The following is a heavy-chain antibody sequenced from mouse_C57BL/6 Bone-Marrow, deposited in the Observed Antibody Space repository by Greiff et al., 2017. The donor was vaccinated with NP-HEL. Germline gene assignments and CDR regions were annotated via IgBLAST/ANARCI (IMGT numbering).Heavy chain of an antibody. Sequence: QVTLKVCGPGILQPSQTLSLTCSFSGFSLSTFGMGVGWIRQPSGKGLEWLAHIWWDADKYYNPALKSRLTISKDTSKNQVFLKIANVDTADTATYYGARTLITTVVADYAMDYWGQGTSVTVSS. D-gene: IGHD1-1*01. CDR2: IWWDADK. V-gene: IGHV8-8*01. CDR1: GFSLSTFGMG. CDR3: ARTLITTVVADYAMDY. J-gene: IGHJ4*01.